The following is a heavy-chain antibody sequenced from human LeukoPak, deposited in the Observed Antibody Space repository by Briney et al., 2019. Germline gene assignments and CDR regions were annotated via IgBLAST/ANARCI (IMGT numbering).Heavy chain of an antibody. D-gene: IGHD3-22*01. J-gene: IGHJ3*01. CDR2: IKPDGSVK. Sequence: GRSLRLSCAASGFTFSSYWMIWVRQAPGKGPEWVANIKPDGSVKYYVDSVQGRFTISRDNAKNSLYLQLNSLRAEDTAVYYCARDASYYDSSGYYDAFDVWGQGTMVTVSS. CDR1: GFTFSSYW. V-gene: IGHV3-7*01. CDR3: ARDASYYDSSGYYDAFDV.